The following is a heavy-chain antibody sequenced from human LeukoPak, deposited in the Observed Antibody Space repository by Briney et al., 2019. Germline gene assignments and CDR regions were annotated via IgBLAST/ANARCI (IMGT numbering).Heavy chain of an antibody. CDR1: GYTFTSYA. V-gene: IGHV1-3*01. Sequence: ASVKVSCKASGYTFTSYAMHWVRQAPGQRLEWMGCINAGNGNTKYSQKFQGRVTITRDTSASTAYMELSSLRSEDTAVYYCARRIAAAGNNWFDPWGQGTLVTVSS. J-gene: IGHJ5*02. D-gene: IGHD6-13*01. CDR2: INAGNGNT. CDR3: ARRIAAAGNNWFDP.